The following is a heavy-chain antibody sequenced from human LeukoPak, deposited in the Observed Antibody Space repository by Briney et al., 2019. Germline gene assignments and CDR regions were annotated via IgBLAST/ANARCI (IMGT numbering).Heavy chain of an antibody. CDR1: GFTFSSYA. Sequence: GGSLRLSCAASGFTFSSYAMSWVRQAPGKGLDWVSAISGSGGSTYYADPVKGRFTISRDNSKNTLYLQMNSLRAEDTALYYCAKDLGTVTTRGCFDYWGQGTLVTVSS. CDR2: ISGSGGST. V-gene: IGHV3-23*01. CDR3: AKDLGTVTTRGCFDY. D-gene: IGHD4-11*01. J-gene: IGHJ4*02.